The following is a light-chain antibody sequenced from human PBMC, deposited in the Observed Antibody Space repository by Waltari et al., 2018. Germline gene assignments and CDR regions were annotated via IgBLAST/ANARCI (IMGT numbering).Light chain of an antibody. V-gene: IGLV1-40*01. CDR1: SSNIGAGSD. CDR3: QSYDSSLSGSV. CDR2: GNI. Sequence: QSVLAQPPSVSGAPGQRVTISCSGSSSNIGAGSDVHWYQHLPGTAPKLLIYGNITRPSGVPDRFSGSKSGTSASLAITGLQAEDEADYYCQSYDSSLSGSVFGGGTKLTVL. J-gene: IGLJ3*02.